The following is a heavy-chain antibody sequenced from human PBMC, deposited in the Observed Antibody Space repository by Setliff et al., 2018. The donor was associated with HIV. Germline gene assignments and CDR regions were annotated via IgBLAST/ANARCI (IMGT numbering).Heavy chain of an antibody. D-gene: IGHD4-17*01. CDR3: ARGLPKKPSTVTNYWYFDL. J-gene: IGHJ2*01. Sequence: LSLTCAVSGYSISSGYYWNWIRQPPGKGLEWIGEINHSGSTNCNPSLKSRVTISVDTSKNQFSLNLTSVTAADTAVYYCARGLPKKPSTVTNYWYFDLWGRGTLVTVSS. CDR1: GYSISSGYY. CDR2: INHSGST. V-gene: IGHV4-34*01.